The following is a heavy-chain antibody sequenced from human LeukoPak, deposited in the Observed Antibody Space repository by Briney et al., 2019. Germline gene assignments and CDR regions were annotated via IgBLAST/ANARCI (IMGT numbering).Heavy chain of an antibody. CDR3: VKDGSGSYYTYYFDY. J-gene: IGHJ4*02. V-gene: IGHV3-30*14. D-gene: IGHD3-10*01. CDR1: GFTFSSYA. CDR2: TSNDGSNK. Sequence: GGSLRLSCAASGFTFSSYAMHWVRQAPGKGLEWVAVTSNDGSNKYYADSVKGRFTISRDNSKNTLYLQMSSLRAEDTAVYYCVKDGSGSYYTYYFDYWGQGTLVTVSS.